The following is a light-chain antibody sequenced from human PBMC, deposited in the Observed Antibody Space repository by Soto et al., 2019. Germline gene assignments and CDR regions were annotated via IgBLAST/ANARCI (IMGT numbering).Light chain of an antibody. J-gene: IGLJ1*01. CDR3: SSYTSSSTLSYV. V-gene: IGLV2-14*01. CDR2: DVS. CDR1: SSDVGGYNY. Sequence: QSALTQPASVSGSPGQSITISCTGTSSDVGGYNYVSWYQQHPGKAPKLMIYDVSNRPSGVSNRFSGSKSGNTASLTISGLQPEDEADYYCSSYTSSSTLSYVFGTGTKVTVL.